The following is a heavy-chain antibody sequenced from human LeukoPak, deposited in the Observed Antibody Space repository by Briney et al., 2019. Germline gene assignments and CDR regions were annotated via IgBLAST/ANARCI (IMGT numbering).Heavy chain of an antibody. Sequence: GGSLRLSCAASGFTVTSNYMSWVRQAPGKGLEWVSVIYSHGSTYCADSVKGRFTISRDNSNNTLYLQMISLRAEDTAVYYCARDRCSGGTCPSLYFDYRGQGTLVTVSS. CDR3: ARDRCSGGTCPSLYFDY. CDR1: GFTVTSNY. D-gene: IGHD2-15*01. J-gene: IGHJ4*02. V-gene: IGHV3-53*01. CDR2: IYSHGST.